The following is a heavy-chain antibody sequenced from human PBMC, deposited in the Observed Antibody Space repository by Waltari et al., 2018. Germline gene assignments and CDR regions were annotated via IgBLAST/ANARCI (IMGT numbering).Heavy chain of an antibody. V-gene: IGHV3-48*04. CDR2: ISSSSNTI. J-gene: IGHJ6*02. CDR3: ARQEITMVRGENYGMDV. CDR1: GFTFNSYN. Sequence: LRLSCAASGFTFNSYNMNWVRQAPGKGLEGVSYISSSSNTIHYADSVKVRLTISRDNPKNALELQMNSLRAEDTAVYYCARQEITMVRGENYGMDVWGQGTTVTVSS. D-gene: IGHD3-10*01.